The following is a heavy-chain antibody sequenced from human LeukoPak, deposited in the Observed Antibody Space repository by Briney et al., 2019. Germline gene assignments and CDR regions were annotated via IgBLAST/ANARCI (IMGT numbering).Heavy chain of an antibody. CDR3: ARALYDSSGYYWFDP. CDR2: ISSSSSYI. V-gene: IGHV3-21*01. J-gene: IGHJ5*02. Sequence: GGSLRLSCAASGFTFSSYSMNWVGQAPGKGLEWVSSISSSSSYIYYADSVKGRFTISRDNAKNSLYLQMNSLRAEDTAVYYCARALYDSSGYYWFDPWGQGTLVTVSS. CDR1: GFTFSSYS. D-gene: IGHD3-22*01.